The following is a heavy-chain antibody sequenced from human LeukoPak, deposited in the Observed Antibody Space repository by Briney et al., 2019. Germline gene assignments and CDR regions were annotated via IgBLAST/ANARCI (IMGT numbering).Heavy chain of an antibody. V-gene: IGHV3-33*01. CDR1: GFTFSTYG. CDR3: ARGRGYRDYDRPLDY. Sequence: GRSLRLSCAASGFTFSTYGMHWVRQAPGKGLEWVAVIWYDGSNKYYADSVKGRFTTSRDNSKNTLYVQMNSLRAEDTAIYYCARGRGYRDYDRPLDYWGQGTLVTVSP. J-gene: IGHJ4*02. D-gene: IGHD5-12*01. CDR2: IWYDGSNK.